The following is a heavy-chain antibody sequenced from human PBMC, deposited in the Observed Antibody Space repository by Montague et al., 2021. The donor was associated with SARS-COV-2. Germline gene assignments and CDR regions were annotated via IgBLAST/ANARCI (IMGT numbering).Heavy chain of an antibody. CDR3: ARAVSVRRAVSWLDH. V-gene: IGHV4-59*11. CDR2: IYYSGSA. J-gene: IGHJ5*02. Sequence: SETLSLTCSISAGSISGHYLSWIWQPPGTGLELISFIYYSGSANYNPSLRSRDTMSVHTSHNPFPLNLSSVTAADTAVYYCARAVSVRRAVSWLDHWGQGALVTVSS. D-gene: IGHD3-10*01. CDR1: AGSISGHY.